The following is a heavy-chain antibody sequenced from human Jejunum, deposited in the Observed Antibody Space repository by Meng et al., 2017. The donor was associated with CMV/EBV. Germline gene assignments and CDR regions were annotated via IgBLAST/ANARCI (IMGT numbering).Heavy chain of an antibody. CDR2: IYTSGST. J-gene: IGHJ5*02. Sequence: VQLQESGPGLVKSSETLPLTCFVSAGSISGYYWSWIRQPAGKGLEWIGRIYTSGSTHYNPSLKSRLTMSVDLSNNQISLKLRSVTAADTAVYYCARESGSYYWFDPWGQGTLVTVSS. D-gene: IGHD1-26*01. CDR1: AGSISGYY. V-gene: IGHV4-4*07. CDR3: ARESGSYYWFDP.